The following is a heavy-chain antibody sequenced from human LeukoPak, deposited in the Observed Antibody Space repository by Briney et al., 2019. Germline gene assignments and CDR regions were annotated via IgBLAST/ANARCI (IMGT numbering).Heavy chain of an antibody. CDR1: GYTFTGYY. J-gene: IGHJ6*03. V-gene: IGHV1-2*02. Sequence: ASVKVSCKASGYTFTGYYMHWVRQAPGQGLEWMGWINPNSGGTNYAQKFQGRVTMTRDTPISTAYMELSRLRSDDTAVYYCARDREGRYYDSSGYFAYYYYMDVWGKGTTVTISS. CDR2: INPNSGGT. D-gene: IGHD3-22*01. CDR3: ARDREGRYYDSSGYFAYYYYMDV.